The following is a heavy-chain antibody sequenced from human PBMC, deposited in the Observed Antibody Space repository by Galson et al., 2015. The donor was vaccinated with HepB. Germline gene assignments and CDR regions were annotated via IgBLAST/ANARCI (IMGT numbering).Heavy chain of an antibody. CDR1: GFTFSSYG. Sequence: SLRLSCAASGFTFSSYGMHWVRQAPGKGLEWVAVIWYDGSNKYYADSVKGRFTISRDNSKNTLYLQMNSLRAEDTAVYYCAREGVTRVLGYYYYMDVWGKGTTVTVSS. J-gene: IGHJ6*03. CDR2: IWYDGSNK. D-gene: IGHD3-10*01. CDR3: AREGVTRVLGYYYYMDV. V-gene: IGHV3-33*01.